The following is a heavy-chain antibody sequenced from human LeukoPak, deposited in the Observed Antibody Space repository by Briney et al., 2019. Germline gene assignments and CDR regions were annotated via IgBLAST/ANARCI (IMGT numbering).Heavy chain of an antibody. Sequence: GGSLRLSCAASGFTFSDYYMSWIRQAPGKGLEWVSYISSSGSTIYYADSVKGRFTISRDNAKNSLYLQMNSLRAEDTAVYYCARDPYGQRDTAMAYYYYYGMDVWGQGTTVTVSS. D-gene: IGHD5-18*01. J-gene: IGHJ6*02. CDR3: ARDPYGQRDTAMAYYYYYGMDV. V-gene: IGHV3-11*01. CDR1: GFTFSDYY. CDR2: ISSSGSTI.